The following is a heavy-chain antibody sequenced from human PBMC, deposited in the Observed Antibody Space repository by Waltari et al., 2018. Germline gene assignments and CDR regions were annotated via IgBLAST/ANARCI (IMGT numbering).Heavy chain of an antibody. D-gene: IGHD4-17*01. CDR2: INLFGDT. V-gene: IGHV3-43*01. Sequence: EVQLVQSGAVAAQPGGSLRLSGAASGFTFVRFTMHWVRQSPGQGLEWVSFINLFGDTNYADSVKGRFAISRDNSKSSVYLNIHDATFEDAGLYFCAKEADYPFPHFDHWGQGALVTVSS. J-gene: IGHJ4*02. CDR3: AKEADYPFPHFDH. CDR1: GFTFVRFT.